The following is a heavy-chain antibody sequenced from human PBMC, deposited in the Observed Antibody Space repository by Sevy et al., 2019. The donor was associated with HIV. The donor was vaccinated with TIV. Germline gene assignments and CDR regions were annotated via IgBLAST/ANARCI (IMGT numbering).Heavy chain of an antibody. CDR2: IIPIFGTA. CDR3: ARGSYWVQGVIKGQYYYYGMDV. CDR1: GGTFSSYA. D-gene: IGHD3-10*01. V-gene: IGHV1-69*13. Sequence: ASVKVSCKASGGTFSSYAISWVRQAPGQGLEWMGGIIPIFGTANYAQKFQGRVTITADESTSTAYMELSSLRSEDTAVYYCARGSYWVQGVIKGQYYYYGMDVWGQGTTVTVSS. J-gene: IGHJ6*02.